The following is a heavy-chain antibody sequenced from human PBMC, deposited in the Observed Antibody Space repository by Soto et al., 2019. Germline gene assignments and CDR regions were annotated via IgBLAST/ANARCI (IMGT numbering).Heavy chain of an antibody. Sequence: EVQLVESGGGLVQPGGSLRLSCAASGFTFNSYSMNWVRQAPGKGLEWVSYISSSSSTIYYADSVKGRFTIARDNAKNSLYLQMNSLRDEDTAVYYCARAGYYGSGILLWGQGTLVTVSS. J-gene: IGHJ4*02. CDR3: ARAGYYGSGILL. CDR2: ISSSSSTI. CDR1: GFTFNSYS. D-gene: IGHD3-10*01. V-gene: IGHV3-48*02.